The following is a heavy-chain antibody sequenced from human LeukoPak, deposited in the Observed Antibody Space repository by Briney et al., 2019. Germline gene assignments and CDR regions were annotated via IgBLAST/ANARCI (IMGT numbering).Heavy chain of an antibody. Sequence: SVKVSCKASGGTFSSYAISWVRQAPGQGLEWMGGIIPIFGIANYAQKFQGRVTITTDESTSTAYMELSSLRSEDTAVYYCARDARYYYDSSGYYNFDYWGQGTLVTVSS. D-gene: IGHD3-22*01. CDR1: GGTFSSYA. V-gene: IGHV1-69*05. J-gene: IGHJ4*02. CDR2: IIPIFGIA. CDR3: ARDARYYYDSSGYYNFDY.